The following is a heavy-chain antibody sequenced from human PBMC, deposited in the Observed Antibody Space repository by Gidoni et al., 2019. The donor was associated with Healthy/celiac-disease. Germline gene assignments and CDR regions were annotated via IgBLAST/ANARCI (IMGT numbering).Heavy chain of an antibody. J-gene: IGHJ6*02. CDR1: GGSFSGYY. CDR2: INHSGST. V-gene: IGHV4-34*01. Sequence: QVQLQQWGAGLLKPSATLSLTCAVYGGSFSGYYWSWIRQPPGKGLEWIGEINHSGSTNYNPSLKSRVTISVDTSKNQFSLKLSSVTAADTAVYYCARGVMEWLLYYPIYYGMDVWGQGTTVTVSS. D-gene: IGHD3-3*01. CDR3: ARGVMEWLLYYPIYYGMDV.